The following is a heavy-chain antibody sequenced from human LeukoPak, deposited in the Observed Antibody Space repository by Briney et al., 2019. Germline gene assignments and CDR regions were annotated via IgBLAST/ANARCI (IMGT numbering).Heavy chain of an antibody. CDR1: AYSFTSYW. Sequence: GESLKISCKGSAYSFTSYWIGWVRQMPGKGLEWMGIIYPGDSDTRYSPSFQGQVTISVDKPINTIYLQWSSLKASDTAMYYCARGRAGYDSFDYWGQGTLVTVSS. D-gene: IGHD5-12*01. J-gene: IGHJ4*02. CDR2: IYPGDSDT. CDR3: ARGRAGYDSFDY. V-gene: IGHV5-51*04.